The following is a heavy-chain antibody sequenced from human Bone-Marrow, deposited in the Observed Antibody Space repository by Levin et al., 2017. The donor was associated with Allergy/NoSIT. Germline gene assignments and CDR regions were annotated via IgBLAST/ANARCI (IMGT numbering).Heavy chain of an antibody. J-gene: IGHJ5*02. Sequence: SQTLSLTCTVSGGSVRSGSFYWSWIRQPPGKGLEWIGYIYYTGNTYHNPSLKSRVTISLDTSRDQFSLKMSSMTAADTAVYYCAREDGWGENDAWGQGILVTVSS. D-gene: IGHD3-16*01. CDR2: IYYTGNT. CDR3: AREDGWGENDA. CDR1: GGSVRSGSFY. V-gene: IGHV4-61*01.